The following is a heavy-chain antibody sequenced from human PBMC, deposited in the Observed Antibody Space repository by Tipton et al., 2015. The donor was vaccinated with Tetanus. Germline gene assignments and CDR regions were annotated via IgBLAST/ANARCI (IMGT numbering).Heavy chain of an antibody. V-gene: IGHV3-74*01. D-gene: IGHD3-10*01. J-gene: IGHJ4*02. CDR2: ISGDGTTT. Sequence: SLRLSCAASAFTFSSYDMIWVRQAPGKGLEWVSRISGDGTTTTYADSVMGRFTISRDNAKSTLFLQMNSLRAEDTAVYYCTWGSCGPEYWGQGTLVTVSS. CDR3: TWGSCGPEY. CDR1: AFTFSSYD.